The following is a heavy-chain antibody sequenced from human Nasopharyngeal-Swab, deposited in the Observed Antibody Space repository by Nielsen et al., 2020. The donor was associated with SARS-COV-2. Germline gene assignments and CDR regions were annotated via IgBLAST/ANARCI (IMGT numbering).Heavy chain of an antibody. J-gene: IGHJ6*02. CDR2: VIAYNGNT. CDR1: GYIFISYC. CDR3: ARDLRITIFGVVTSYYYYYGMDV. V-gene: IGHV1-18*04. D-gene: IGHD3-3*01. Sequence: ASLLDSCNASGYIFISYCISWVRQPPGHGLEWMGWVIAYNGNTNYAQKFQGRVIMTTNTPTSTAYMEQRSLRSDDTAVYYCARDLRITIFGVVTSYYYYYGMDVWGQGTTVTVSS.